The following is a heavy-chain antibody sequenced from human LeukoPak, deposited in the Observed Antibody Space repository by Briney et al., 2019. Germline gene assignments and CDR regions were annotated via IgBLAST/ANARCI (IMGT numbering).Heavy chain of an antibody. CDR2: IYPGDSNI. CDR1: GYSFTSYW. D-gene: IGHD3-9*01. J-gene: IGHJ6*02. V-gene: IGHV5-51*01. Sequence: GEPLKISCKGSGYSFTSYWIGWVRQMPGKGLEWMGIIYPGDSNIKYSPSFQGQVTISADKSISTAYLQWSSLKASDTAMYYCASSRYFDWFPDDYYYYGMDVWGQGTTVTVSS. CDR3: ASSRYFDWFPDDYYYYGMDV.